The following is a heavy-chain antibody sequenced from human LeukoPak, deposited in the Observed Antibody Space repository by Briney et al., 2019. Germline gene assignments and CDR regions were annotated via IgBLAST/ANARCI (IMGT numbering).Heavy chain of an antibody. CDR3: AREPRDCTGGTCHSGGGYYFEY. CDR2: VSGSGANT. V-gene: IGHV3-23*01. Sequence: GGSLRLPCAASGFTFSSYAMSWVRQAPGKGLEWVSAVSGSGANTYHSDSVRGRFTISRDNSKNTLHLQMNSLRAEDTAVFYCAREPRDCTGGTCHSGGGYYFEYWGQGILVTVSS. D-gene: IGHD2-8*02. CDR1: GFTFSSYA. J-gene: IGHJ4*02.